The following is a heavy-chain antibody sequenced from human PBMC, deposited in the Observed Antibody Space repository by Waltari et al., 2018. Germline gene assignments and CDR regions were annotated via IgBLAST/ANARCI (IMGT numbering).Heavy chain of an antibody. V-gene: IGHV3-21*02. Sequence: EVQLVESGGGLVKPGGSLRLSCAASGFTFPIYSINWVRLAPGKGLEWVSSIRGSSDYIHYADSVKGRFTMSRDNAKNSLFLLMDSLRVEDSAIYYCARVGVHPNPYFFYGMDVWGQGTTVSVSS. CDR2: IRGSSDYI. D-gene: IGHD3-16*01. J-gene: IGHJ6*02. CDR3: ARVGVHPNPYFFYGMDV. CDR1: GFTFPIYS.